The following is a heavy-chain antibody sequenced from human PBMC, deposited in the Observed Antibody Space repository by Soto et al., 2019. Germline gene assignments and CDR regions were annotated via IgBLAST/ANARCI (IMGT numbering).Heavy chain of an antibody. Sequence: GGSLRLSCAASGFIFTNYWMTWVRQAPGKGLEWVANINHDGSETYYLDSVKGRFAISRDNAKNSLFLQMNSLRDEDTAIYYCAISLLGPMAFDMWGHGTLVTVSS. J-gene: IGHJ3*02. CDR2: INHDGSET. CDR3: AISLLGPMAFDM. D-gene: IGHD7-27*01. CDR1: GFIFTNYW. V-gene: IGHV3-7*03.